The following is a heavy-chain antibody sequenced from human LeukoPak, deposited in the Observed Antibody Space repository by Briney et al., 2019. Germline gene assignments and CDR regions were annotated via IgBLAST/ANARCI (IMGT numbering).Heavy chain of an antibody. Sequence: AETLSLTCAVSDGSFGGYYWTWIRQPPGKGLEWIGEINHHGNTNYNPSLKGRVALSVDTSQNQFSLRLTSVTAADTAVYYCARGLYPVSTSFFDHWGQGAPVTVSS. J-gene: IGHJ4*02. V-gene: IGHV4-34*01. D-gene: IGHD2-2*01. CDR1: DGSFGGYY. CDR2: INHHGNT. CDR3: ARGLYPVSTSFFDH.